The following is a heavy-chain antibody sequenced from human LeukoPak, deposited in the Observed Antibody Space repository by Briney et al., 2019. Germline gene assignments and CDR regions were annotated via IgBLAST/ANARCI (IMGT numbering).Heavy chain of an antibody. CDR1: GFTFSSYE. Sequence: GGSLRLSCAASGFTFSSYEMNWVRQAPGKGLEWVSYISSSGSTIYYADSVKGRFTISRDNAKNSLYLQMNSLRAEDTAVYYCAGVRDTEGIAARHFDYWGQGTLVTVSS. J-gene: IGHJ4*02. CDR3: AGVRDTEGIAARHFDY. D-gene: IGHD6-6*01. V-gene: IGHV3-48*03. CDR2: ISSSGSTI.